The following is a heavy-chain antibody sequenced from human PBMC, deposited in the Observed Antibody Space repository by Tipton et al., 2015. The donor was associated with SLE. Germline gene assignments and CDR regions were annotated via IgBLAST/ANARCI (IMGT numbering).Heavy chain of an antibody. CDR1: GYSIRTGYF. CDR3: ARAAPYATFWLVFDS. D-gene: IGHD3-9*01. J-gene: IGHJ5*01. CDR2: IHPGGDT. Sequence: TLSLTCDVSGYSIRTGYFWAWLRQPPGKGLEWIWRIHPGGDTLYKPSPRSRSTISVDTSKNQFFLRLNFVTAADTAVYYCARAAPYATFWLVFDSWGQGALVTVSS. V-gene: IGHV4-38-2*01.